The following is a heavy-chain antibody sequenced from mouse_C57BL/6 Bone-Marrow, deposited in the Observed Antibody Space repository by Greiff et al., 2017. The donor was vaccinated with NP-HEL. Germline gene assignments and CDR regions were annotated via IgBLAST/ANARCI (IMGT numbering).Heavy chain of an antibody. V-gene: IGHV5-12*01. CDR1: GFTFSDYY. Sequence: EVKVVESGGGLVQPGGSLKLSCAASGFTFSDYYMYWVRQTPEKRLEWVAYISNGGGSTYYPDTVKGRFTISRDNAKNTLYLQMSRLKSEDTAMYYCARHDYGSRGYFDVWGTGTTVTVSS. CDR2: ISNGGGST. J-gene: IGHJ1*03. D-gene: IGHD1-1*01. CDR3: ARHDYGSRGYFDV.